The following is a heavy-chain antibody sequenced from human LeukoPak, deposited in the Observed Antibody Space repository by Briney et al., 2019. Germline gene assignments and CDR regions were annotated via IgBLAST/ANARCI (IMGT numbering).Heavy chain of an antibody. D-gene: IGHD1-1*01. CDR1: GVSISSYY. CDR2: IYYSGST. Sequence: SETLSLTCTVSGVSISSYYWSWIRQPPGKGLEWIGYIYYSGSTNYNPSLKSRVTISVDTSKNQFSLKLSSVTAADTAVYYCARGTGGSPDYWGQGTLVTVSS. CDR3: ARGTGGSPDY. V-gene: IGHV4-59*01. J-gene: IGHJ4*02.